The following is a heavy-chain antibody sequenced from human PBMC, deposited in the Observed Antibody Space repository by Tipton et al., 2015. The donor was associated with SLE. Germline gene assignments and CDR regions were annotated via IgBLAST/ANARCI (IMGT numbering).Heavy chain of an antibody. J-gene: IGHJ4*02. Sequence: GSLRLSCAASGFTFSGYSMNWVRQAPGKGLEWVSSVSSSSGAKYYADSLKGRFTMSRDNAKNALYLQMNSLRAEDTAVYFCARGSRSLDYCGQGTLVTFSS. V-gene: IGHV3-21*01. CDR3: ARGSRSLDY. CDR2: VSSSSGAK. CDR1: GFTFSGYS. D-gene: IGHD1-26*01.